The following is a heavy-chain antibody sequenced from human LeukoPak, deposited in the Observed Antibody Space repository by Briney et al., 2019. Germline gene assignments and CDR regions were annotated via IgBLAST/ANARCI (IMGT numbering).Heavy chain of an antibody. CDR1: GFAFSSYW. J-gene: IGHJ4*02. D-gene: IGHD5-12*01. Sequence: GGSLRLSCAASGFAFSSYWMSWVRQAPGKGLEWVANIMQDGSEKYYLDSVKGRFTISRDNAKNSLYLQMNSLRAEDTAVYYCAPDIVAIFDYWGQGTLVTVSS. V-gene: IGHV3-7*01. CDR2: IMQDGSEK. CDR3: APDIVAIFDY.